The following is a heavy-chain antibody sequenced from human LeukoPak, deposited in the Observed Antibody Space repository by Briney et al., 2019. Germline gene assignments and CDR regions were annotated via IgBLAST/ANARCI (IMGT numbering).Heavy chain of an antibody. J-gene: IGHJ4*02. V-gene: IGHV3-48*03. CDR2: ISSSGSTI. D-gene: IGHD6-19*01. CDR3: ARVAVALDY. CDR1: GFTFSSYE. Sequence: GGSLRLSCAASGFTFSSYEINWVRQAPGKGLEWVSYISSSGSTIYYADSVKGRFTISRDNAKNSLYLQMNSLRAEDTAVYYCARVAVALDYWGQGTLVTVSS.